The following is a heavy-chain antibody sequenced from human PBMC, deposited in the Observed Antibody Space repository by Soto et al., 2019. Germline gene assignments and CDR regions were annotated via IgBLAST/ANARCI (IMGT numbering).Heavy chain of an antibody. CDR2: IYYSGST. J-gene: IGHJ4*02. V-gene: IGHV4-39*01. CDR1: GGSISSSSYY. CDR3: ARQVGYCSSTSCYEVDY. D-gene: IGHD2-2*01. Sequence: QLQLQESGPGLVKPSETLSLTCTVSGGSISSSSYYWGWIRQPPGKGLEWIGSIYYSGSTYYNPSLKSRFTISVDTSKNQFSLKLSSVTAADTAVYYCARQVGYCSSTSCYEVDYWGQGTLVTVSS.